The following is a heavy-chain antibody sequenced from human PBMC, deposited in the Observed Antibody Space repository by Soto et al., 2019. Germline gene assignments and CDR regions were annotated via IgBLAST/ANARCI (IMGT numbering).Heavy chain of an antibody. CDR1: GGTFSSYA. CDR2: IIPIFGTA. V-gene: IGHV1-69*13. CDR3: ARSIAARHPFDY. D-gene: IGHD6-6*01. Sequence: SVKVSCKASGGTFSSYAISWVRQAPGQGLEWMGGIIPIFGTANYAQKFQGRVTITADESTSTAYMELSSLRSEDTAVYYCARSIAARHPFDYWGQGTLVTVSS. J-gene: IGHJ4*02.